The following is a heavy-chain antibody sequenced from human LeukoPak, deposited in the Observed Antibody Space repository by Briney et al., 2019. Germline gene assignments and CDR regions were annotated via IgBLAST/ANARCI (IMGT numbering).Heavy chain of an antibody. V-gene: IGHV3-30-3*01. J-gene: IGHJ4*02. CDR2: ISYDGGNK. CDR3: ARAPREWLLGYHFEY. D-gene: IGHD3-3*01. Sequence: GGSLRLSCAASGFTFSSYPMHWVRQAPGKGLEWVAVISYDGGNKYYADSVKGRFTISRDNSKNTLYLQMNSLRVEDMAVYYCARAPREWLLGYHFEYWGQGTLVTVSS. CDR1: GFTFSSYP.